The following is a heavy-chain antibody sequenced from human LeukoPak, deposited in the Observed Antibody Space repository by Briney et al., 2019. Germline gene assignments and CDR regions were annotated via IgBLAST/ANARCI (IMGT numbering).Heavy chain of an antibody. CDR1: GYTFISYG. J-gene: IGHJ4*02. CDR2: ISGYNGNT. V-gene: IGHV1-18*01. D-gene: IGHD3-22*01. CDR3: ARYYHYYDSSGYSLSYLDY. Sequence: ASVKVSCKASGYTFISYGISWVRQAPGQGLEWMGWISGYNGNTNYAQKLQGRVTMTTDTSTSTAYMELRSLRSDDTAVYYCARYYHYYDSSGYSLSYLDYWGQGTLVTVSS.